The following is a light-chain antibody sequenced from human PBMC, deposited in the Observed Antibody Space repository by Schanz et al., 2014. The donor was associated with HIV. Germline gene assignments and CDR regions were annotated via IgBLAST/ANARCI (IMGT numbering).Light chain of an antibody. CDR2: GDK. CDR1: AYNIGQNF. J-gene: IGLJ3*02. Sequence: QSVLTQPPSVSAAPGQKVTIACSGSAYNIGQNFVSWYQHLPGTAPKLLIFGDKNRPSGVPDRYSGSKSGTSASLAISGLQPEDEADYYCQSFDGSLGGVLFGGGTKLTVL. V-gene: IGLV1-40*01. CDR3: QSFDGSLGGVL.